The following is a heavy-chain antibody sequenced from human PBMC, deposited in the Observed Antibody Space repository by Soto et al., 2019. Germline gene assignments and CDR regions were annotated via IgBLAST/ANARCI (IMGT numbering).Heavy chain of an antibody. D-gene: IGHD1-26*01. CDR3: ARDLKGVGNWFDP. J-gene: IGHJ5*02. CDR1: GYTFTSYD. Sequence: ASVKVSFKASGYTFTSYDISWVRQAPGQGLEWMGWISAYNGNTNYAQKLQGRVTMTTDTSTSTAYMELRSLRSDDTAVYYCARDLKGVGNWFDPWGQGTLVTVSS. CDR2: ISAYNGNT. V-gene: IGHV1-18*01.